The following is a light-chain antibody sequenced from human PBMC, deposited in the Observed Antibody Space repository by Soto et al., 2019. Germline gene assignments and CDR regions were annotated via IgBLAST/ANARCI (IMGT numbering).Light chain of an antibody. Sequence: QSVLTQPPSVSAAPGQTVSISCSGSSSNIGSNYVSWFQQLPGTAPKLLIYENNKRPSGIPDRFSGSKSGTSATLGITGLQTGDEADYYCATWDSSLSAGVFGGGTKLTVL. CDR3: ATWDSSLSAGV. V-gene: IGLV1-51*02. J-gene: IGLJ3*02. CDR1: SSNIGSNY. CDR2: ENN.